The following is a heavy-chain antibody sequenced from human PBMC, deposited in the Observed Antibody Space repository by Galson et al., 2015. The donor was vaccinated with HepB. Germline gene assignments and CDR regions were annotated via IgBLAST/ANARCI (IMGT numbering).Heavy chain of an antibody. V-gene: IGHV3-48*01. CDR3: ARNTLNWYFDL. D-gene: IGHD2/OR15-2a*01. CDR2: IGGGTGTI. Sequence: SLRLSCAASGFIFFNAWMSWVRQAPGKGLEWVSYIGGGTGTIYYAASVKGRFTISRDDAKNSLYLQMNSLRSEDTAVYYCARNTLNWYFDLWGRGTLITVSS. CDR1: GFIFFNAW. J-gene: IGHJ2*01.